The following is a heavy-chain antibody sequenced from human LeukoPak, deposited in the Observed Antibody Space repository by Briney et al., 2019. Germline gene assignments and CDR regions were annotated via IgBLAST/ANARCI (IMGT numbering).Heavy chain of an antibody. Sequence: GGSLRLSCAASGFTFSSYWMHWVRQAPGKGLVWVSRINSDGSSTSYADSVKGRFTISRDNAKNTLYLQMNSLRAEDTAVYYCARDQDYYGSGSYEGDWGQGTLVTVSS. CDR3: ARDQDYYGSGSYEGD. CDR1: GFTFSSYW. CDR2: INSDGSST. J-gene: IGHJ4*02. V-gene: IGHV3-74*01. D-gene: IGHD3-10*01.